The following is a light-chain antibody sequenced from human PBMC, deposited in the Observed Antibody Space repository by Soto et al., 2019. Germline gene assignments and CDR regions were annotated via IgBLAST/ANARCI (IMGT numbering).Light chain of an antibody. J-gene: IGKJ1*01. CDR2: DAS. Sequence: DIQMTQSPSTLSASVGDRVTITCRASQSISSWLAWYQQKPGKAPKLLIYDASSLESGVPSRFSGSGSGTEFTLTISSLRPDDFATYYCQQYNSYSPKTFGQGTRWIS. V-gene: IGKV1-5*01. CDR1: QSISSW. CDR3: QQYNSYSPKT.